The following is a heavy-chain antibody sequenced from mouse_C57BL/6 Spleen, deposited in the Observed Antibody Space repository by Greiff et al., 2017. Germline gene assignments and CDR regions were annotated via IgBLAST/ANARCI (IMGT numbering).Heavy chain of an antibody. CDR3: ARLPPKYYAMDY. J-gene: IGHJ4*01. V-gene: IGHV1-80*01. D-gene: IGHD1-3*01. CDR2: IYPGDGDT. Sequence: QVQLQQSGAELVKPGASVKISCKASGYAFSSYWMNWVKQRPGKGLEWIGQIYPGDGDTNYNGKCKGKATLTADKSSSTAYMQLSSLTSEDSAVYFCARLPPKYYAMDYWGQGTSVTVSS. CDR1: GYAFSSYW.